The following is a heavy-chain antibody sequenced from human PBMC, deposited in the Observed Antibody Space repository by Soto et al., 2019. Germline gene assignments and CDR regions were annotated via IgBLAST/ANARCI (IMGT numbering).Heavy chain of an antibody. CDR3: ARSITSSRGATESYYYYGMDV. D-gene: IGHD5-12*01. V-gene: IGHV1-3*01. CDR1: GYTFTGYA. J-gene: IGHJ6*02. Sequence: ASVKVSCKASGYTFTGYAMHWVRQAPGQRLEWMGWINAGNGNTKYSQKFQGRVTITRDTSASTAYMELSSLRSEDTAVYYCARSITSSRGATESYYYYGMDVWGQGTTVTVSS. CDR2: INAGNGNT.